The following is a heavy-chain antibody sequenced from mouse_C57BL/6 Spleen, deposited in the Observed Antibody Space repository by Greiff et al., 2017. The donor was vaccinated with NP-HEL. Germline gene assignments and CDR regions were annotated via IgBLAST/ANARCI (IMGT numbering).Heavy chain of an antibody. V-gene: IGHV1-52*01. D-gene: IGHD1-1*02. J-gene: IGHJ3*01. Sequence: QVQLQQPGAELVRPGSSVKLSCKASGYTFTSYWMHWVKQRPIQGLEWIGNIDPSDSETHYNQKFKDKATLTVDKSSSTAYMQLSSLTSEDFAVFYCASEGSDGGSDGGLAYWGQGTLVTVSA. CDR2: IDPSDSET. CDR1: GYTFTSYW. CDR3: ASEGSDGGSDGGLAY.